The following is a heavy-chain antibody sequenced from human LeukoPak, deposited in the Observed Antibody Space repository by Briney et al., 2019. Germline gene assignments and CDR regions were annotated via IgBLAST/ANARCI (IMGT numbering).Heavy chain of an antibody. D-gene: IGHD5-12*01. CDR2: ISYDGSNK. CDR1: GFTFSSYA. V-gene: IGHV3-30*04. Sequence: PGRSLRLSCVASGFTFSSYAMHWVRQAPGKGLEWVAVISYDGSNKYYADSVKGRFTISRDNSKNTLYLQMNSLRAEDTAVYYCARDLSSGYDYFLLDCWGQGTLVTVSS. CDR3: ARDLSSGYDYFLLDC. J-gene: IGHJ4*02.